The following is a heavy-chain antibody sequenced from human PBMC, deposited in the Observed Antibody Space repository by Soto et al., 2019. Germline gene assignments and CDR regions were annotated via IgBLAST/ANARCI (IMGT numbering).Heavy chain of an antibody. V-gene: IGHV1-69*02. Sequence: QVQLVQSGAEVKKPGSSVKVSCKASGGTISSYTISWVRQAPGQGLEWMGRIIPILGIANYAQKFQGRVTITADKSTSTAYMELSSLRSEDTAVYYCARGIGGSDDNYWGQGTLVTVSS. J-gene: IGHJ4*02. CDR1: GGTISSYT. CDR2: IIPILGIA. D-gene: IGHD1-26*01. CDR3: ARGIGGSDDNY.